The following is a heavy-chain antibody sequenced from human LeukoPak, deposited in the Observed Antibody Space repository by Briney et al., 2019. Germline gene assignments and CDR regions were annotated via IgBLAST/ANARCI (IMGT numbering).Heavy chain of an antibody. CDR2: INPSGGST. D-gene: IGHD3-3*01. CDR1: GYTFTSYD. V-gene: IGHV1-46*01. Sequence: PWASVKVSCKASGYTFTSYDMHWVRQAPGQGLEWMGIINPSGGSTSYAQKFQGRVTMTRDTSTSTVYMELSSLRSEDTAVYYCARGLSAYYDFWSGYYTGTEFDYWGQGTLVTVSS. J-gene: IGHJ4*02. CDR3: ARGLSAYYDFWSGYYTGTEFDY.